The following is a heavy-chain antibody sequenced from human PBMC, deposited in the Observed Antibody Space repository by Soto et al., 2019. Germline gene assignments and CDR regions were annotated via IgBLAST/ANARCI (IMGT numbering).Heavy chain of an antibody. J-gene: IGHJ4*02. CDR3: ARDDEGGSDCDLGY. CDR2: ISSDGSNK. D-gene: IGHD1-26*01. Sequence: QVQLVESGGGVVQPGRSLRLSCAVSGFTFSSHAMHWVGQAPGKRLEWVTLISSDGSNKYYADSVKGRFTTSRDKSKNTMYLQMNSLRVDDTAVYYCARDDEGGSDCDLGYWGQGALVTVSS. CDR1: GFTFSSHA. V-gene: IGHV3-30-3*01.